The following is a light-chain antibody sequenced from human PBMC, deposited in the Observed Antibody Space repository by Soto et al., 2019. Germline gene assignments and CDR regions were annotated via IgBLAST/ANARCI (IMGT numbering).Light chain of an antibody. Sequence: EIVLTQSPGTLSLSPGERATLSCRASQSVTSTHLAWYQQKPGQAPRLLIYGASTGATDVPDRFSGSGSGTEFTLTISSLQSEDFAVYYCQQYDKWPRWTFGQGTKVDIK. CDR2: GAS. CDR3: QQYDKWPRWT. V-gene: IGKV3-15*01. CDR1: QSVTSTH. J-gene: IGKJ1*01.